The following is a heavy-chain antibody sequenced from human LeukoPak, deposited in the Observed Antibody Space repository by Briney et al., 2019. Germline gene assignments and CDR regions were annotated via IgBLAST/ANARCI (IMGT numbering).Heavy chain of an antibody. CDR3: ARFTYYYGGDGMDV. J-gene: IGHJ6*02. D-gene: IGHD3-10*01. V-gene: IGHV1-8*01. Sequence: ASVKVSCKASGYTFTSYDINWVRQATGQGLEWMGWMNPNSGNTGYAQKFQGRVTMTRNTSISTAYMELSSLRSEDTAVYYCARFTYYYGGDGMDVWGQGTTVTVSS. CDR1: GYTFTSYD. CDR2: MNPNSGNT.